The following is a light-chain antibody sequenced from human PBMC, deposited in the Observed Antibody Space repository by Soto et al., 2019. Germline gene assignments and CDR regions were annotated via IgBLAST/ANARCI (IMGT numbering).Light chain of an antibody. CDR2: DVS. V-gene: IGKV1-5*01. J-gene: IGKJ1*01. Sequence: IQMTQSPPTLSASVGDRVTITCRASQSISSWLAWYQQRPGKATNLLIYDVSSLESGVPSRFSGSGSGTEFTLTISSPQPDDFATYYCQQYTNYPWTFGQGTKVDIK. CDR1: QSISSW. CDR3: QQYTNYPWT.